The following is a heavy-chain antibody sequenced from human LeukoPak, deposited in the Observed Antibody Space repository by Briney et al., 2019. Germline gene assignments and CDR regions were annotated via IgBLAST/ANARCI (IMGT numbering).Heavy chain of an antibody. D-gene: IGHD3-22*01. Sequence: GGSLRLSCAASGFTFSSYGMHWVRQAPGKGLEWVAVIWYDGSNKYYADSVKGRFNISRENAKKKLYMQKKRLRAEERAVYYCARGYYDSSGYYNDYWGQGTLVTVSS. V-gene: IGHV3-33*01. CDR2: IWYDGSNK. CDR1: GFTFSSYG. CDR3: ARGYYDSSGYYNDY. J-gene: IGHJ4*02.